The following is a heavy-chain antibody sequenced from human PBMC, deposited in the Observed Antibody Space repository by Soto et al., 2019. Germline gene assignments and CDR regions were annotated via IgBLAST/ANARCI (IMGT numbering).Heavy chain of an antibody. CDR1: GYTFTSYY. CDR2: INPKSGDT. D-gene: IGHD2-8*01. J-gene: IGHJ4*02. Sequence: GASVKVSCKASGYTFTSYYMYWVRQAPGQGLEWVGRINPKSGDTNYAQRFQGRVSMTRDTSISTSYLELSSLTSDDTALYYCATFKRAPNGMDFWGQGTLVTVSS. CDR3: ATFKRAPNGMDF. V-gene: IGHV1-2*06.